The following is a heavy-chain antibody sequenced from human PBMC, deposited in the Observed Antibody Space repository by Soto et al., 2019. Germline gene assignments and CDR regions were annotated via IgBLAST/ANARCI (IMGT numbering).Heavy chain of an antibody. CDR3: ARGSFFSYYYYYYGMDV. CDR2: ISYDGSNK. V-gene: IGHV3-30-3*01. J-gene: IGHJ6*02. D-gene: IGHD6-6*01. Sequence: QVQLVGSGGGVLQPGRSLRLSCAASGFTFSSYAMHRFRQAPGKGLEWVAVISYDGSNKYYEDSGKGRFTISRDNSKNTLYLQMNSLRAEDTAVYYCARGSFFSYYYYYYGMDVWGQGTTVTVSS. CDR1: GFTFSSYA.